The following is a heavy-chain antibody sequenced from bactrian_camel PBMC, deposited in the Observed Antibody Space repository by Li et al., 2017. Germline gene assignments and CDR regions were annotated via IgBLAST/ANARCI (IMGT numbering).Heavy chain of an antibody. CDR1: GFAFSTYS. CDR3: ATVAGTDFNY. J-gene: IGHJ4*01. V-gene: IGHV3S1*01. D-gene: IGHD6*01. Sequence: QVQLVESGGGLVQPGGSLRLSCAASGFAFSTYSMHWVRQAPGKGFEWVGGIGTTGHITAYADSVKGRFTISRDNAKNTGYLQMNGLKSEDTALYYCATVAGTDFNYWGQGTQVTVS. CDR2: IGTTGHIT.